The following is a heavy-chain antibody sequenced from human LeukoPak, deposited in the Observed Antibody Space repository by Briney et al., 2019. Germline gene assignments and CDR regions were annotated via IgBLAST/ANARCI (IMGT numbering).Heavy chain of an antibody. D-gene: IGHD3-10*01. J-gene: IGHJ6*02. CDR2: ISSTGGST. V-gene: IGHV3-64*01. CDR3: ARGSGTHYYHYSMDV. CDR1: GLTFDNYA. Sequence: GGSLRLSCAASGLTFDNYALHWVRQAPGKGLEYVSGISSTGGSTTFANTVKDRFTISRDNSKNTLYLQMGSLRAEDMAVYYCARGSGTHYYHYSMDVWGQGTTVTVSS.